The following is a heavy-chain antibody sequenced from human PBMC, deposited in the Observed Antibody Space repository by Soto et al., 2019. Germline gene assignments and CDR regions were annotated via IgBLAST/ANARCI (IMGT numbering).Heavy chain of an antibody. CDR2: INAGNGNT. Sequence: QVQLVQSGAEVKKPGASVKVSCKASGITFSTYAIHWVRQAPGQRLEWMGWINAGNGNTRYSQKFQGRVTLTRDTSASTAYMDLSILRSKDTAIYYCARAISGYVTWGQGTLVTVSS. D-gene: IGHD5-12*01. CDR1: GITFSTYA. V-gene: IGHV1-3*01. CDR3: ARAISGYVT. J-gene: IGHJ5*02.